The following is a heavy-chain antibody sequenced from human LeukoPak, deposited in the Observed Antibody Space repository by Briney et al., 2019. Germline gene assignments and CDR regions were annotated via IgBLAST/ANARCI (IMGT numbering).Heavy chain of an antibody. D-gene: IGHD1-26*01. CDR2: ISSSSSSI. J-gene: IGHJ6*02. CDR3: ARETAVVVGSYYYAMDV. Sequence: GGSLRLSCAASGFTFSSYNMNWVRQAPGKGLEWVSYISSSSSSIYYADSVKGRFTICRDNAKNSLYLQMNSLRAEDTAVYYCARETAVVVGSYYYAMDVWGQGTTVTVSS. V-gene: IGHV3-48*04. CDR1: GFTFSSYN.